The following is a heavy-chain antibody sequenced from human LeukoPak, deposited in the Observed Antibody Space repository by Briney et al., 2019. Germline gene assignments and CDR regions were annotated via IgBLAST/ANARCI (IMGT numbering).Heavy chain of an antibody. CDR3: ASVDIVATRVAW. Sequence: SETLSLTCTVSGGSISSYYWSWIRQPPGKGLEWIGYIYVSGTTNYKPSLKSRVTISVDMSKNEFSLMLSSATAADTAVYYCASVDIVATRVAWWRQG. CDR1: GGSISSYY. D-gene: IGHD5-12*01. V-gene: IGHV4-59*08. J-gene: IGHJ4*02. CDR2: IYVSGTT.